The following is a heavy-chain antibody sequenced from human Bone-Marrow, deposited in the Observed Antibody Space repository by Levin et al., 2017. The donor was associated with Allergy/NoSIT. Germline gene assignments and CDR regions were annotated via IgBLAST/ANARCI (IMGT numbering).Heavy chain of an antibody. CDR2: IYPGLMRA. CDR1: GYPFTAFF. Sequence: GESLKISCKASGYPFTAFFLHWVRQAPGQGLEWMGIIYPGLMRATYAQKFQGRATMTSDTSTSTVYLELTNLISDDTAVYFCARENSADGFDIWGQGTAVNVSS. V-gene: IGHV1-46*01. J-gene: IGHJ3*02. D-gene: IGHD5-24*01. CDR3: ARENSADGFDI.